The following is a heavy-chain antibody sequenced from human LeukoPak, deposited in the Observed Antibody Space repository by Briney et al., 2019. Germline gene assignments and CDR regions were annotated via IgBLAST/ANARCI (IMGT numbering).Heavy chain of an antibody. D-gene: IGHD6-13*01. Sequence: GASVKVSCKASGYTFTSYGISWVRQPPAQGLEGMGWISAYNGNTNYAQKLQGRVTMTTDTSTITAYMELRSLRSDDTAVYYCARDLGPGATGTRAGNYWGQGTLVTVSS. CDR2: ISAYNGNT. CDR3: ARDLGPGATGTRAGNY. CDR1: GYTFTSYG. J-gene: IGHJ4*02. V-gene: IGHV1-18*01.